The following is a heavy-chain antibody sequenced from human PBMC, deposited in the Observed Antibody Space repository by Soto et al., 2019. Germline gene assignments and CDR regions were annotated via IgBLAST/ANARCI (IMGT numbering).Heavy chain of an antibody. CDR2: INPSGGST. D-gene: IGHD6-19*01. Sequence: GASVKVSCKASGYTFTSYDINWVRQAPGQGLEWMGIINPSGGSTSYAQKFQGRVTMTRDTSTSTVYMELSSLRSEDTDVYYCAREAGAFDYWGQGTLVTVSS. CDR3: AREAGAFDY. CDR1: GYTFTSYD. V-gene: IGHV1-46*01. J-gene: IGHJ4*02.